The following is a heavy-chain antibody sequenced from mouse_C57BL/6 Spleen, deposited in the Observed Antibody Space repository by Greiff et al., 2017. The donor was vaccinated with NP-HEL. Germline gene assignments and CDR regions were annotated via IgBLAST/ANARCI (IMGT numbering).Heavy chain of an antibody. V-gene: IGHV1-55*01. CDR1: GYTFTSYW. J-gene: IGHJ2*01. CDR2: IYPGSGST. CDR3: ARSITTVVDYFDY. D-gene: IGHD1-1*01. Sequence: QVQPQQPGAELVKPGASVKMSCKASGYTFTSYWITWVKQRPGQGLEWIGDIYPGSGSTNYNEKFKSKATLTVDTSSSTAYMQLSSLTSEDSAVYYCARSITTVVDYFDYWGQGTTLTVSS.